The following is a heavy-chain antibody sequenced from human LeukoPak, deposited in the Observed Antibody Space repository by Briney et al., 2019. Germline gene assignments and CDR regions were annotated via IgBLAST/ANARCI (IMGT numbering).Heavy chain of an antibody. CDR3: ARTYYDVLTAHAFNI. Sequence: PSETLSLTCTVSGGSIISYYWSWIRQPPGKGLEWVGDVYHRGNTNYNPSLKSRLTISVDTSKNQFSLKLSSVTAADTAVYYCARTYYDVLTAHAFNIWGQGTMVTVSS. CDR2: VYHRGNT. J-gene: IGHJ3*02. V-gene: IGHV4-59*08. CDR1: GGSIISYY. D-gene: IGHD3-9*01.